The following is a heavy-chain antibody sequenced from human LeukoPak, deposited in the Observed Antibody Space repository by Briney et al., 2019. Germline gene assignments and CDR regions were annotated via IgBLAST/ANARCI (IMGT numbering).Heavy chain of an antibody. CDR2: ISGSGGST. CDR3: AKDSQDIVVVPSPGHMDV. CDR1: GFTFSSYA. D-gene: IGHD2-2*01. V-gene: IGHV3-23*01. Sequence: PGGSLRLSCAASGFTFSSYAMSWVRQAPEKGLEWVSAISGSGGSTYYADSVKGRFTISRDNSKNTLYLQMNSLRAEDTAVYYCAKDSQDIVVVPSPGHMDVWGKGTTVTVSS. J-gene: IGHJ6*03.